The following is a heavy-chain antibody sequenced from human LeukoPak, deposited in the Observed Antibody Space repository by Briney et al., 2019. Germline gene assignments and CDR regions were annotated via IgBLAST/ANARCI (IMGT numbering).Heavy chain of an antibody. CDR2: IYHSGST. V-gene: IGHV4-30-2*01. CDR1: GGSISSGGYS. J-gene: IGHJ4*02. Sequence: SETLSLTCAVSGGSISSGGYSWSWIRQPPGEGLEWIGYIYHSGSTYYNPSLKSRVSISVDRSKNQFSLKLSSVTAADTAVYYCARVGYGVDYFDYWGQGTLVTVSS. D-gene: IGHD5-12*01. CDR3: ARVGYGVDYFDY.